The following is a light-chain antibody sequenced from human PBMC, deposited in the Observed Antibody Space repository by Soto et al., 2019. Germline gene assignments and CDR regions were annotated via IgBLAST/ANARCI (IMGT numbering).Light chain of an antibody. V-gene: IGKV3-20*01. CDR2: GAS. CDR1: QSVSSSY. Sequence: EIVLTQSPVTLSLSPGERATLSCRASQSVSSSYLAWYQQKPGQAPRLLIYGASSRATGIPDRFSGSGSGTDFTLTISRLEPEDFAVYYCQQYGPTFGQGTKVDIK. J-gene: IGKJ1*01. CDR3: QQYGPT.